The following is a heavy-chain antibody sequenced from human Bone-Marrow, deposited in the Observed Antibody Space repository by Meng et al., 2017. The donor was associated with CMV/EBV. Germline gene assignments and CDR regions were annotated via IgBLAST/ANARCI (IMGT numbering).Heavy chain of an antibody. Sequence: SETLSLTCAVYGGSFSGYYWSWIRQPPGKGLEWIGEINHSGSTNYNPSLKSRVTISVDTSKNQFSLKLSSVNAADTAVYYCARDKVGATGGFDYWGQGTLVTVSS. V-gene: IGHV4-34*01. CDR1: GGSFSGYY. CDR2: INHSGST. D-gene: IGHD1-26*01. CDR3: ARDKVGATGGFDY. J-gene: IGHJ4*02.